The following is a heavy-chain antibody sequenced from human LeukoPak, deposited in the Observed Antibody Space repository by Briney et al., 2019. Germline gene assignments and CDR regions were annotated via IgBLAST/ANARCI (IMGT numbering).Heavy chain of an antibody. CDR2: IKQDGSEK. J-gene: IGHJ4*02. V-gene: IGHV3-7*01. CDR3: ARERQNKDFWSGGDY. Sequence: PGGSLRLSCAASGFTLSTYWMSWVRQAPGKGLEWVANIKQDGSEKYYVDSVKGRFTISRDNAKNSLYLQMNSLRAEDTAVYYCARERQNKDFWSGGDYWGQGTLVTVSS. CDR1: GFTLSTYW. D-gene: IGHD3-3*01.